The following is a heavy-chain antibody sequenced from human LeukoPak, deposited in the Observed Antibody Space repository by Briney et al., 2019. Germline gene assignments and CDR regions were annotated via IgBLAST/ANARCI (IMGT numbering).Heavy chain of an antibody. V-gene: IGHV3-30*04. CDR1: GFTFSSYA. D-gene: IGHD2-2*01. CDR3: ARDWGSIVVVPAAPENYFDY. J-gene: IGHJ4*02. Sequence: PGRSLRLSCAASGFTFSSYAMHWVRQAPGMGLEWVAVISYDGSNKYYADSVKGRFTIPRDNSKNTLYLQMNSLRAEDTAVYYCARDWGSIVVVPAAPENYFDYWGQGTLVTVSS. CDR2: ISYDGSNK.